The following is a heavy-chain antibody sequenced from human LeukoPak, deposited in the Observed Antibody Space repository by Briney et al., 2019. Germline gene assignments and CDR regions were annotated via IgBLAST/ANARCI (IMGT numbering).Heavy chain of an antibody. CDR1: SGSISSSSYY. V-gene: IGHV4-39*07. D-gene: IGHD4/OR15-4a*01. J-gene: IGHJ4*02. CDR3: ARGGATGARTRGAFVPSFDN. CDR2: IYYSGST. Sequence: SSETLSLTCTVSSGSISSSSYYWGWIRQPPGKGLEWIGNIYYSGSTDSNPSLRSRVAISVDTSKNQFSLKLNSVTTSDTAVYYCARGGATGARTRGAFVPSFDNWGQGRLVTVSS.